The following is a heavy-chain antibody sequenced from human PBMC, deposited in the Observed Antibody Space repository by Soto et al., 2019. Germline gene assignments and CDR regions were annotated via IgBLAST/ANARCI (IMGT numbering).Heavy chain of an antibody. V-gene: IGHV4-59*08. Sequence: QVQLQESDLGLVKPSETLSLTCTVSGDSITNYYWNWIRQPPGKALEWIGYFSNSGTTNYNPSLNGRVTISADTSKNQFFLKLTSVTAADTAVYYCGRHLFSDVWGQGTTVTVSS. CDR1: GDSITNYY. CDR3: GRHLFSDV. J-gene: IGHJ6*02. CDR2: FSNSGTT. D-gene: IGHD2-21*01.